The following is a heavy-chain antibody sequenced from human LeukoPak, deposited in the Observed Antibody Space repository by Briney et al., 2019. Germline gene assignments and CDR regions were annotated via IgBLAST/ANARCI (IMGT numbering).Heavy chain of an antibody. Sequence: SETLSLTCAVSAGSISSSNWWSWVRQSPVKGLEWIGEIYLYGTTNYNPSLKSRVTMSVDRSKNQFSLKLSSVTAADTAVYYCARQKWEQQGRDYYFYGLDVWGPGTTVTVSS. D-gene: IGHD1-26*01. CDR2: IYLYGTT. CDR3: ARQKWEQQGRDYYFYGLDV. V-gene: IGHV4-4*02. J-gene: IGHJ6*02. CDR1: AGSISSSNW.